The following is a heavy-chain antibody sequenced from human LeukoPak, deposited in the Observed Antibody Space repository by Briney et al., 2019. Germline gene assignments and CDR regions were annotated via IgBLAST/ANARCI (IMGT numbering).Heavy chain of an antibody. V-gene: IGHV4-39*01. CDR2: IYYSGST. D-gene: IGHD2-15*01. J-gene: IGHJ4*02. CDR3: ARRGRHSQFDY. CDR1: GGSITSSSYY. Sequence: PSETLSLTCIVSGGSITSSSYYWGWIRQPPGKGLEWIGSIYYSGSTDYNSSLKSRVTISVDTSKNQFSLKLSSVTAADTAVYYCARRGRHSQFDYWGQGTLVTVSS.